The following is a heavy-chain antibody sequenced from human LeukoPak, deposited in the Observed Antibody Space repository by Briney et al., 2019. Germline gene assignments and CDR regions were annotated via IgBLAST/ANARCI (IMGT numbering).Heavy chain of an antibody. CDR3: ARVTLGPYYYGSGNLWYFDY. D-gene: IGHD3-10*01. V-gene: IGHV5-51*01. CDR2: IYPGDSDT. J-gene: IGHJ4*02. CDR1: GYSFTSYW. Sequence: HGESLKISCKGSGYSFTSYWIGWVRQMPGKGLEWMGIIYPGDSDTRYSPSFQGQVTISADKSISTAYLQWSSLKASDTAMYYCARVTLGPYYYGSGNLWYFDYWGQGTLVTVSS.